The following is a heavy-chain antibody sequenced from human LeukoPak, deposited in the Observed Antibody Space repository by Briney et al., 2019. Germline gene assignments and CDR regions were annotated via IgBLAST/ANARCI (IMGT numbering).Heavy chain of an antibody. V-gene: IGHV1-18*01. CDR1: GYTFTSYG. J-gene: IGHJ5*02. CDR2: ISAYNGNT. D-gene: IGHD2-2*01. CDR3: ARDNNKLGYCSSTSCNVGFGFNWFDP. Sequence: GASVKVSCKASGYTFTSYGISWVRQAPGQGLEWMGWISAYNGNTNYAQKLQGRVTMTTDTSTSTAYMELRSLRSDDTAVYYCARDNNKLGYCSSTSCNVGFGFNWFDPWGQGTLVTVSS.